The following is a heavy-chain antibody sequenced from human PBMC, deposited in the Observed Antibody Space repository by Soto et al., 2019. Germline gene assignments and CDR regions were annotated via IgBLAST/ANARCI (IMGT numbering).Heavy chain of an antibody. J-gene: IGHJ4*02. CDR2: ISYDGSNK. CDR1: GFSFNSFA. Sequence: QVQLVESGGGLVQPGRSLRLSCAASGFSFNSFAMHWVRQDPGKGLEWVAVISYDGSNKYYADSVKGRFTISRDNSKNTLALQMNSLRDDDTAVYYCARGDSGGSLGYFDYWGQGTLVTVSA. V-gene: IGHV3-30-3*01. CDR3: ARGDSGGSLGYFDY. D-gene: IGHD2-15*01.